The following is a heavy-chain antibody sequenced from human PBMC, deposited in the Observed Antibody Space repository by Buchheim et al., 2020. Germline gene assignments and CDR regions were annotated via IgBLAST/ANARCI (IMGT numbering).Heavy chain of an antibody. Sequence: EVQLVESGGGLVKPGGSLRLSCAASKFTFSSYSMNWVRQAPGKGLEWVSSISSSSNYIYYADSVKGRFTISRDNAKNSLYLQMNSLRAEDTAVYYCARASAGEVGATGNYYYMDVWGKGTT. D-gene: IGHD1-26*01. J-gene: IGHJ6*03. CDR3: ARASAGEVGATGNYYYMDV. CDR1: KFTFSSYS. V-gene: IGHV3-21*01. CDR2: ISSSSNYI.